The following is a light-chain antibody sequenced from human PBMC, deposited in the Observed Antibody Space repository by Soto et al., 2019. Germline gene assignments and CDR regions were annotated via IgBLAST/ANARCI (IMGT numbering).Light chain of an antibody. CDR3: SSSAGGYTWV. V-gene: IGLV2-11*01. J-gene: IGLJ3*02. CDR1: SSDVGGYNY. Sequence: QSALTQPRSVSGSPGQSVTISCTGTSSDVGGYNYVSWYQQHPGKAPKLMIYDVTKRPSGVPDRFSGSKSGSTASLTISALQSEDEADYYCSSSAGGYTWVFGGGTKLTVL. CDR2: DVT.